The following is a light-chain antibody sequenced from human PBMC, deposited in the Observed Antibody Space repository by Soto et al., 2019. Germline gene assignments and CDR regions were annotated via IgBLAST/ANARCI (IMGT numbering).Light chain of an antibody. J-gene: IGLJ2*01. CDR2: LNSDGSH. CDR3: QTWATGILL. V-gene: IGLV4-69*01. Sequence: QLVLTQSPSASASLGASVKLTCTLSSGYSSYAIAWHQQQPERGPRYLMKLNSDGSHSKGDGIPDRFSGSSSGAERYLTISSLQSEDEADYYCQTWATGILLFGAGTKLTVL. CDR1: SGYSSYA.